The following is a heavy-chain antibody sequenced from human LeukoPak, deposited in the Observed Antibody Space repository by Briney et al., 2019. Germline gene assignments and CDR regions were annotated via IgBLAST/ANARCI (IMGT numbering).Heavy chain of an antibody. J-gene: IGHJ6*03. Sequence: GRSLRLSCAASGFTFSSYGMHWVRQAPGKGLEWVAVIWYDGSNKYYADSVKGRFTISRDNSKNTLYLQMNSLRAEDTAVYYCAKVEYSSYPYYCYMDVWGKGTTVTVSS. V-gene: IGHV3-33*06. D-gene: IGHD6-6*01. CDR1: GFTFSSYG. CDR2: IWYDGSNK. CDR3: AKVEYSSYPYYCYMDV.